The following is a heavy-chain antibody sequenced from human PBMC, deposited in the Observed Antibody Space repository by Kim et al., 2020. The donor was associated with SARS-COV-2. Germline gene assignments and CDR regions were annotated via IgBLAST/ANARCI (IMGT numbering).Heavy chain of an antibody. CDR3: ARRGYSSGWYMDY. CDR2: IYYSGST. D-gene: IGHD6-19*01. CDR1: GYSISSSNW. Sequence: SETLSLTCAVSGYSISSSNWWGWIRQPPGKGLEWIGYIYYSGSTYYNPSLKSRVTMSVDTSKNQFSLKLSSVTAVDTAVYYCARRGYSSGWYMDYWGQGTLVTVSS. J-gene: IGHJ4*02. V-gene: IGHV4-28*01.